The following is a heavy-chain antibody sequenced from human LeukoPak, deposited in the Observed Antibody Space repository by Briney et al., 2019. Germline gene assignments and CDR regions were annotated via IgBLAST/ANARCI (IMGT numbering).Heavy chain of an antibody. Sequence: ASVKVSCKASGYTFTGYYMHWVRQAPGQGLEWMGWINPNSGGTNSAQKFQGRVTMTRDTSISTAYMELSRLRSDDTAVYYCARDQGMDGYNLGFIDYWGLGTLVTVSS. CDR2: INPNSGGT. CDR1: GYTFTGYY. J-gene: IGHJ4*02. CDR3: ARDQGMDGYNLGFIDY. D-gene: IGHD5-24*01. V-gene: IGHV1-2*02.